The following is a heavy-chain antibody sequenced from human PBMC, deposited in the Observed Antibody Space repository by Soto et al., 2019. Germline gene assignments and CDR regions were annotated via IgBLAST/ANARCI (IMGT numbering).Heavy chain of an antibody. CDR3: ARDCCSGNHYAH. CDR1: GFTVIRSY. CDR2: IYAGGST. D-gene: IGHD1-26*01. V-gene: IGHV3-53*01. Sequence: GGSLRLSCAASGFTVIRSYMSWVRQAPGKGLEWVSGIYAGGSTYYADSVRGRFTISRDTSQNILYLQMNSLRSEDTGIYYCARDCCSGNHYAHWGQGTPVTVSS. J-gene: IGHJ4*02.